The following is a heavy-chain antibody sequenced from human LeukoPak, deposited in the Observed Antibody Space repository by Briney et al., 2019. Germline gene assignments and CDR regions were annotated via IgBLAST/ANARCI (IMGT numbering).Heavy chain of an antibody. Sequence: GESLKISCKGFGYSFTSHWISWVRQVPGKGLEWMGRIDPTDSYTNFSPSFQGHVTISVDKSISTAYLQWSGLRASDTAMYYCVRVSSGYFGGGYFDYWAREPWSPSPQ. CDR1: GYSFTSHW. V-gene: IGHV5-10-1*01. CDR2: IDPTDSYT. CDR3: VRVSSGYFGGGYFDY. D-gene: IGHD3-22*01. J-gene: IGHJ4*02.